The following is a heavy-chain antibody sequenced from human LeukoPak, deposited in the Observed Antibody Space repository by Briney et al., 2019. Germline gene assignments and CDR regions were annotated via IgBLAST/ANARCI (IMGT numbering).Heavy chain of an antibody. D-gene: IGHD2-21*02. CDR2: ITSSSSYI. J-gene: IGHJ4*02. CDR3: AREGGDYRVDY. Sequence: PGGSLRLSCAASGFTFSSYNMNWVRQAPGKGLEWVSSITSSSSYIYYADSVKGRFTISRDNAKNSLYLQINSLRAEDTAVYYCAREGGDYRVDYWGQGTLVTVSS. CDR1: GFTFSSYN. V-gene: IGHV3-21*01.